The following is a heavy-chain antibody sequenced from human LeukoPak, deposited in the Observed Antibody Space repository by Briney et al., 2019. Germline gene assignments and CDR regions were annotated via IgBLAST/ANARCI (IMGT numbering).Heavy chain of an antibody. V-gene: IGHV4-31*03. CDR1: VAALSGGHY. CDR3: ATLPYYYDSTVSD. Sequence: PSQTLSLTCTLSVAALSGGHYWSWVRQHPGKGLEWIGYMYYGGNTYYNPSLQSRLTISADTSKNQISLKLTSVTAADTAVYYCATLPYYYDSTVSDWGQGTLVTVSS. D-gene: IGHD3-22*01. CDR2: MYYGGNT. J-gene: IGHJ4*02.